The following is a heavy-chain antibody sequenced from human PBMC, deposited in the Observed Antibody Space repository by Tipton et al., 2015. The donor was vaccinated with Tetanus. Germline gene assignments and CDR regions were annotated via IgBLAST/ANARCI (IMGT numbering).Heavy chain of an antibody. CDR3: ARGDGYHYYYHMDV. J-gene: IGHJ6*04. Sequence: TLSLTCTVSGGSVSSGSYYWSWIWQPPGKGLEWIGHFFYSGGTNYNPSLKSRVSMAVGTSKNQFSLQLRSVTAADTAVYYCARGDGYHYYYHMDVWGRGTTVTVSS. CDR2: FFYSGGT. D-gene: IGHD1-26*01. V-gene: IGHV4-61*01. CDR1: GGSVSSGSYY.